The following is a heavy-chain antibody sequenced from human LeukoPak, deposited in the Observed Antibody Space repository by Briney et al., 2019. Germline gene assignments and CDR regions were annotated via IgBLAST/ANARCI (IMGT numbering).Heavy chain of an antibody. CDR3: ARGAGPSSSNWTYYYYYYGMDV. Sequence: ASVKVSCKASGYTFTSYDINWVRQATGQGLEWMGWMNPNSGNTGYAQKFQGRVTMTRNTSISTAYMELSSLRSEDTAVYYCARGAGPSSSNWTYYYYYYGMDVWGQGTTVTVSS. J-gene: IGHJ6*02. CDR2: MNPNSGNT. V-gene: IGHV1-8*01. CDR1: GYTFTSYD. D-gene: IGHD6-13*01.